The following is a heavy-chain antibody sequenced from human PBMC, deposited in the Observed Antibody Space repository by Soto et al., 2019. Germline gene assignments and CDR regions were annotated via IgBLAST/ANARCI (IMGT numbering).Heavy chain of an antibody. CDR2: IRSKAYGGTI. Sequence: SLILSCTASGFSFVENAMSWGRQAPGKGLEWVGFIRSKAYGGTIDYAASVKGRFTFSRDDSRGVAYLQMNGLKTEDTAVYYGAREKTAMVTVDDRGQRTQVTVSS. J-gene: IGHJ4*02. CDR1: GFSFVENA. D-gene: IGHD5-18*01. CDR3: AREKTAMVTVDD. V-gene: IGHV3-49*04.